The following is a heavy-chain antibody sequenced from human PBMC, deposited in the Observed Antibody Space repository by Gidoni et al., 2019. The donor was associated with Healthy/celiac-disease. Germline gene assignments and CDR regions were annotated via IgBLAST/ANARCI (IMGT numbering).Heavy chain of an antibody. CDR3: ASSSSYYYYGMDV. D-gene: IGHD6-6*01. V-gene: IGHV4-59*01. CDR1: GGSISSYY. J-gene: IGHJ6*02. CDR2: IYYSGST. Sequence: QVQLQESGPGLVKPSETLSLTCTVSGGSISSYYWSWIRPPPGKGLEWIGYIYYSGSTNYNPPLKSRVTISVDTSKNQFSLKLSSVTAADTAVYYCASSSSYYYYGMDVWGQGTTVTVSS.